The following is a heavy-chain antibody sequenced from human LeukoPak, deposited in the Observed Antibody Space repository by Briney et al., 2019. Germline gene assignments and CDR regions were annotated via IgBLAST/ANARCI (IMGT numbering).Heavy chain of an antibody. Sequence: GGSLRLSCAASGFTFSSYEMNWVRQAPGKGLEWVSYISSSGSTKYYADSVKGRITISRDNSKNSLYLQMNSLRTDDAALYYCATWAFYHGLDVWGQGTTVTVSS. V-gene: IGHV3-48*03. CDR1: GFTFSSYE. J-gene: IGHJ6*02. CDR2: ISSSGSTK. D-gene: IGHD1-26*01. CDR3: ATWAFYHGLDV.